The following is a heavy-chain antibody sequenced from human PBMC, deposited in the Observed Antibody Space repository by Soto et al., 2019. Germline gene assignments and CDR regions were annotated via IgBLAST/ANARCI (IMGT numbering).Heavy chain of an antibody. Sequence: SETLSLTCTVSGGSISSSSYYWGWIRQPPGKGLEWIGSIYYSGSTYYNPSLKSRVTISVDTSKNHFSLKLSSVTAADTAVYYCARAADTAMEFDYWGQGTLVTSPQ. CDR2: IYYSGST. CDR1: GGSISSSSYY. CDR3: ARAADTAMEFDY. D-gene: IGHD5-18*01. J-gene: IGHJ4*02. V-gene: IGHV4-39*02.